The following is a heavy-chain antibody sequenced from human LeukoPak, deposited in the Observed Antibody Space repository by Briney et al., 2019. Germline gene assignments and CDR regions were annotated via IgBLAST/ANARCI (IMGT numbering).Heavy chain of an antibody. J-gene: IGHJ4*02. CDR2: INHSGST. CDR3: ARGRCSGGSCYLFDY. V-gene: IGHV4-34*01. D-gene: IGHD2-15*01. CDR1: GGSFSGYY. Sequence: SETLSLTYAVYGGSFSGYYWSWLRQPPGKGLEWIGEINHSGSTNYNPSLKSRVTISVDTSKNQFSLKLSSVTAADTAVYYCARGRCSGGSCYLFDYWGQGTLVTVSS.